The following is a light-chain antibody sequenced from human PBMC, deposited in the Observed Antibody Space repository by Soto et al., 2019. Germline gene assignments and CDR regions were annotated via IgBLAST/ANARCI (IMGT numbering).Light chain of an antibody. CDR1: QSLVHSDGNTS. CDR3: MQATQFPWT. V-gene: IGKV2-24*01. J-gene: IGKJ1*01. Sequence: DIVMTQTPLPSPVTLGQPASISCRSSQSLVHSDGNTSLTWLQQRPCQPPRLLLYKISKLSSGVPDRFSGSGAGTAFTLRISRVEPEDVGVYYCMQATQFPWTFGQGTKVEIK. CDR2: KIS.